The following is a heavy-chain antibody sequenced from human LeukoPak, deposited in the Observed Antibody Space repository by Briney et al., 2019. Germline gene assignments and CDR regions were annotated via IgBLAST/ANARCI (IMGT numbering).Heavy chain of an antibody. CDR1: GFTFSSCA. D-gene: IGHD4-17*01. Sequence: GGSLRLSCAASGFTFSSCAMSWVRQDPGKGLEWVSGLSNSGGSTYHADSVKGRFTISRDNSKNPLYLQMNSLRAEDTAVYYCAKSRGQYGDYLFYYYGMDVWGQGTTVTVSS. V-gene: IGHV3-23*01. CDR2: LSNSGGST. CDR3: AKSRGQYGDYLFYYYGMDV. J-gene: IGHJ6*02.